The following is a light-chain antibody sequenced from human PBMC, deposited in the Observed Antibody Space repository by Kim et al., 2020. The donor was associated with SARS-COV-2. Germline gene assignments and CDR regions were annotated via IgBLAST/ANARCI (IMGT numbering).Light chain of an antibody. J-gene: IGKJ2*01. V-gene: IGKV4-1*01. CDR1: KSVLHSSNNKNY. CDR2: WAA. Sequence: RATINCKSSKSVLHSSNNKNYLAWYQQKPGQPPKPLIYWAARREPGVPDRLSGSGSGTDFTLTISSLQAEDVAVYSCQQYYTPPYTFGQGTKLEI. CDR3: QQYYTPPYT.